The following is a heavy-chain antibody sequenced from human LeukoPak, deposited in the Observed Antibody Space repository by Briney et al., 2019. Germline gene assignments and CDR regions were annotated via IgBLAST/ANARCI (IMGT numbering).Heavy chain of an antibody. V-gene: IGHV4-34*01. CDR3: ARVDTAMGLGP. CDR2: TNHSGST. CDR1: GGSFSGYY. Sequence: PSETLSLTCAVYGGSFSGYYWSWIRQPPGKGLEWIGETNHSGSTNYNPSLKSRVTISVDTSKNQFSLKLSSVTAADTAVYYCARVDTAMGLGPWGQGTLVTVSS. D-gene: IGHD5-18*01. J-gene: IGHJ5*02.